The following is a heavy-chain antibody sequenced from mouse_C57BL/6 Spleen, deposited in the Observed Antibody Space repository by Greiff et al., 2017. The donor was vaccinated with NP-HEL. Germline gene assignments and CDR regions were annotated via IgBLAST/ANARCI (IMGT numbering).Heavy chain of an antibody. D-gene: IGHD1-1*01. V-gene: IGHV1-72*01. J-gene: IGHJ4*01. CDR2: IDPNSGGT. CDR3: ARHYYGSSFYAMDY. CDR1: GYTFTSYW. Sequence: QVQLQQPGAELVKPGASVKLSCKASGYTFTSYWMHWVKQRPGRGLEWIGRIDPNSGGTKYNEKFKSKATLTVDNPSSTAYMQLSSLTSEDSAAYYCARHYYGSSFYAMDYWGQGTSVTVSS.